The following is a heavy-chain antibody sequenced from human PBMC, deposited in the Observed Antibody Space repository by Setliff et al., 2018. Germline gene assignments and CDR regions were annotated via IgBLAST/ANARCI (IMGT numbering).Heavy chain of an antibody. J-gene: IGHJ6*02. Sequence: GGSLRLSCAASGFTFSSYSMTWVRQAPGKGLEWVSSSSSSSSYIYYADSVKGRFTISRDNAKNSLYLQMNSLRAEDTAVYYGATYSSGWYDRSHYYYGMDVWGQGTTVTVSS. CDR1: GFTFSSYS. CDR3: ATYSSGWYDRSHYYYGMDV. CDR2: SSSSSSYI. V-gene: IGHV3-21*01. D-gene: IGHD6-19*01.